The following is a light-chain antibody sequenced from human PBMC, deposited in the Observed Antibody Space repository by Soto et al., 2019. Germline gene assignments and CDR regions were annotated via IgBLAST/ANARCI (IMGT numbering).Light chain of an antibody. CDR2: EVS. J-gene: IGLJ2*01. V-gene: IGLV2-8*01. CDR1: SSDVGGYNY. Sequence: QSALTQPPSASGSPGQSVTISCTGTSSDVGGYNYVSWYQRHPGKAPKLMIYEVSKRPSGVPDRFSGSKSGNTASLTVSGLQADDEADYYCSSYAGSKTLFGGGTKLTVL. CDR3: SSYAGSKTL.